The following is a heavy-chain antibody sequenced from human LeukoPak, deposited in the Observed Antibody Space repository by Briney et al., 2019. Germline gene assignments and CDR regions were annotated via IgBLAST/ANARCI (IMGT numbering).Heavy chain of an antibody. CDR2: IYHSGST. Sequence: PSETLSLTCAVSGGSISSSNWWSWVRQPPGKGLEWIGEIYHSGSTNYDPSLKSRVTISVDKSKNQFSLKLSSVTAADTAVYYCARLTGQLLRGWFDPWGQGTLVTVSS. CDR3: ARLTGQLLRGWFDP. CDR1: GGSISSSNW. V-gene: IGHV4-4*02. D-gene: IGHD2-2*01. J-gene: IGHJ5*02.